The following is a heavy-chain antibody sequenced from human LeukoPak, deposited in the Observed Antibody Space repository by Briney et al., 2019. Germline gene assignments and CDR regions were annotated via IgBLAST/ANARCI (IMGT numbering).Heavy chain of an antibody. CDR1: GFTFSSCA. D-gene: IGHD1-14*01. J-gene: IGHJ4*02. V-gene: IGHV3-23*01. CDR3: ASRPRADMGPLDY. CDR2: ITGDGTRT. Sequence: GGSLRLSCVASGFTFSSCAMTWVRQAPGKGLEWVASITGDGTRTYYTDSVKGRFTISRDNSKNTLYLQMNSLRADETAIYYCASRPRADMGPLDYWGQGTLVTVST.